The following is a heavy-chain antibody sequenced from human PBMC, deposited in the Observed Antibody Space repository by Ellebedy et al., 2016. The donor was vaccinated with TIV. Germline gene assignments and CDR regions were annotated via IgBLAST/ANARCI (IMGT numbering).Heavy chain of an antibody. Sequence: SETLSLTCAVSGGSLSDNYWTWIRQAPGKGLEWIGYLYYTGSTNYNPSLKSRVTISVDTPRNQFSLKLSSVTSAEPAVYYCLSSASMYSFDLWGQGTMVTVSS. CDR2: LYYTGST. D-gene: IGHD2-8*01. J-gene: IGHJ3*01. V-gene: IGHV4-59*01. CDR1: GGSLSDNY. CDR3: LSSASMYSFDL.